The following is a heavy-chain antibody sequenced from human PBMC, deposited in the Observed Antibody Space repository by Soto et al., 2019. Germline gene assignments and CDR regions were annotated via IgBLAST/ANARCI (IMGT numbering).Heavy chain of an antibody. V-gene: IGHV3-21*01. CDR1: GFTFSSYS. J-gene: IGHJ4*02. Sequence: GGSLRLSCAASGFTFSSYSMNWVRQAPGKGLEWVSSISSSSSYIYYADSVKGRFSISRDNAKNSLYLQMNSLRAEDTAVYYCAREAVIVVVTVGFDYWGQGTLVTVSS. CDR3: AREAVIVVVTVGFDY. D-gene: IGHD3-22*01. CDR2: ISSSSSYI.